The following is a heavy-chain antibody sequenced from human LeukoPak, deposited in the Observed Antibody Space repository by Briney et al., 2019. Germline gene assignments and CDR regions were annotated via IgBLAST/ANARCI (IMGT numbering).Heavy chain of an antibody. CDR1: GFTFDDYA. J-gene: IGHJ4*02. Sequence: GRSLRLSCAASGFTFDDYAMHWVRQAPGKGLEGVSGISWDSGSIGYADSVKGRFTISRDNAKNSLYLQMNSLRAEDTALYYCAPLYSSSSPFDYWGQGTLVTVSS. D-gene: IGHD6-13*01. CDR3: APLYSSSSPFDY. V-gene: IGHV3-9*01. CDR2: ISWDSGSI.